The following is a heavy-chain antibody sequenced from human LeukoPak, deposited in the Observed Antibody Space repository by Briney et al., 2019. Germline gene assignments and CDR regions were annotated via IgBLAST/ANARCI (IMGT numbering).Heavy chain of an antibody. CDR1: GGSFSGYY. J-gene: IGHJ4*02. D-gene: IGHD1-1*01. Sequence: SETLSITCAVYGGSFSGYYWSWIRQPPGKGLDWIGEINHSGSTNYNPSLKSRVTISVDTSKNQFSLKLSSVAASDTAVYYCARSSPCVNVDYWGQGTLVIVSS. CDR3: ARSSPCVNVDY. CDR2: INHSGST. V-gene: IGHV4-34*01.